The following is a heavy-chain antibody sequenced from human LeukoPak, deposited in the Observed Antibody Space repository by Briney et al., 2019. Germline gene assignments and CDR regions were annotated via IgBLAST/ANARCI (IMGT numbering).Heavy chain of an antibody. J-gene: IGHJ6*02. V-gene: IGHV1-69*04. CDR2: IIPILDIA. CDR3: TKSRVPRYSSSWYGRGNYYYGMDV. Sequence: SVKVSCKASGGTFSSYAISWVRQAPGQGLEWMGRIIPILDIANYAQKFQGRVTITADKSTSTAYMELSSLRSEDTAVYYCTKSRVPRYSSSWYGRGNYYYGMDVWGQGTTVTVSS. D-gene: IGHD6-13*01. CDR1: GGTFSSYA.